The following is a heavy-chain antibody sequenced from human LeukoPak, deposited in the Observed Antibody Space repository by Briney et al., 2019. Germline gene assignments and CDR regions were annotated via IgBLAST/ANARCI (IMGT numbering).Heavy chain of an antibody. V-gene: IGHV3-48*03. CDR1: GFTFSSYE. CDR2: ISSSGSTI. J-gene: IGHJ4*02. Sequence: GGSLRLSCAASGFTFSSYEMKWVRQAPGKGLEWVSYISSSGSTIYYADSVKGRFTISRDNAKNSLYLQMNSLRAEDTAVYYCARDYYGSGFDYWGQGTLVTVSS. CDR3: ARDYYGSGFDY. D-gene: IGHD3-10*01.